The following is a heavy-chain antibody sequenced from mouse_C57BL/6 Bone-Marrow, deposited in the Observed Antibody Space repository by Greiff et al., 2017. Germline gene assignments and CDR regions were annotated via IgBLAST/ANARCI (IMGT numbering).Heavy chain of an antibody. CDR2: IWSGGST. J-gene: IGHJ2*01. Sequence: VQLVESGPGLVQPSQSLSITCTVSGFSLTSYGVHWVRQSPGKGLEWLGVIWSGGSTDYNAAFISRLSLSKDNSKSQVFFKMNSLQADDTAIYYCARYYYGSVFDYWGQGTTLTVSS. D-gene: IGHD1-1*01. CDR3: ARYYYGSVFDY. V-gene: IGHV2-2*01. CDR1: GFSLTSYG.